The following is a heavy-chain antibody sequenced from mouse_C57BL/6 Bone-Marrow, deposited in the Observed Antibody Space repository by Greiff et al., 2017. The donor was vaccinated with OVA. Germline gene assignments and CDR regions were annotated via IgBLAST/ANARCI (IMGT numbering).Heavy chain of an antibody. Sequence: QVQLQQSGAELARPGASVKLSCKASGYTFTSYGISWVKQRTGQGLEWIGEIYPRSGNTYYNEKFKGKATLTADKSSSTAYMELRSLTSEDSAVYVCRLSSPLFDYWGQGTTLTVSS. V-gene: IGHV1-81*01. CDR3: RLSSPLFDY. J-gene: IGHJ2*01. CDR2: IYPRSGNT. CDR1: GYTFTSYG. D-gene: IGHD1-1*01.